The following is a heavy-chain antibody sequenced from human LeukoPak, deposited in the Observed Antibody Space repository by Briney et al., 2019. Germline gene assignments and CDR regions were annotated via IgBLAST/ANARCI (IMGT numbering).Heavy chain of an antibody. J-gene: IGHJ5*02. Sequence: SETLSLTCTVSGGSISSYYWSWIRQPPGKGLEWIGYIYYSGSTYYNPSLKSRVTISVDTSKNQFSLKLSSVTAADTAVYYCARDSRAQSWFDPWGQGTLVTVSS. V-gene: IGHV4-59*12. CDR1: GGSISSYY. CDR2: IYYSGST. CDR3: ARDSRAQSWFDP.